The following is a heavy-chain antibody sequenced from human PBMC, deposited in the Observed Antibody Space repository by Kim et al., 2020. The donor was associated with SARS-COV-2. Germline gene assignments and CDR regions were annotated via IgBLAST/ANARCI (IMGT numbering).Heavy chain of an antibody. CDR1: GFTFSNYV. V-gene: IGHV3-23*01. CDR2: ISFNGDVA. CDR3: ATQYCNHHCYIADFDF. J-gene: IGHJ4*02. Sequence: GGSLRLSCAASGFTFSNYVMSWVRQAPGKGLEWVSAISFNGDVAYSADSVKGRFTISRDNSKNTLYLQMNSLRAEDTALYYCATQYCNHHCYIADFDFWGQGTLVTVSS. D-gene: IGHD2-15*01.